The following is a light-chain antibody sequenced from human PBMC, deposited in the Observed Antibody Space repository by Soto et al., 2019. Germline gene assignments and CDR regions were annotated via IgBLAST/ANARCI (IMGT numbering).Light chain of an antibody. CDR2: GAS. V-gene: IGKV3-20*01. CDR1: ETVSSYY. J-gene: IGKJ1*01. Sequence: EIVLTQSPGTLSLSPGERATLSCRTSETVSSYYLAWYQQKPGQAPRLLIYGASNRATGIPDAFSGSGSGTDFTLTISRLEPEDFAGYYCHQYGRSPWTFGQGTKVEI. CDR3: HQYGRSPWT.